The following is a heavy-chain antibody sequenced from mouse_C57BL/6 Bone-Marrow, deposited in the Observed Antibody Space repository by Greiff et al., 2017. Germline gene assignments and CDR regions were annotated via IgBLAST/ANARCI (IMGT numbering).Heavy chain of an antibody. Sequence: VQLQQSGAELARPGASVKLSCKASGYTFTSYGISWLKQRTGQGLEWIGEIYPRSGNNYYNETFKGKTTLTAAKSSSTAYMELRSLTSENSAVYFCAPSYYDWGQGTLVTVSA. D-gene: IGHD1-1*01. CDR3: APSYYD. V-gene: IGHV1-81*01. CDR2: IYPRSGNN. J-gene: IGHJ3*01. CDR1: GYTFTSYG.